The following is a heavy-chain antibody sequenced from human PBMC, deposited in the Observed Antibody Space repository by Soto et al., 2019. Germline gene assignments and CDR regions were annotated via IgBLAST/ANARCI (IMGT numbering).Heavy chain of an antibody. CDR2: ISYDGSNK. CDR1: GFTFSSYG. Sequence: QVQLVESGGGVVQPGRSLRLSCAASGFTFSSYGMHWVRQAPGKGLEWVAVISYDGSNKYYADSVKGRFTISRDNSKNTLYLQMNSLRAEDTAVYYCAKDQGILFAPIWFDPWGQGTLVTVSS. D-gene: IGHD2-15*01. V-gene: IGHV3-30*18. CDR3: AKDQGILFAPIWFDP. J-gene: IGHJ5*02.